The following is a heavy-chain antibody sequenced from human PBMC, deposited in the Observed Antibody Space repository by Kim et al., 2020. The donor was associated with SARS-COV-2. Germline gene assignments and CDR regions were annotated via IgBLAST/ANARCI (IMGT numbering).Heavy chain of an antibody. Sequence: GESLKISCQTSGYNFTSFWIIWVRQMPGKGLEWMGRIDPTDSYTNYSPSFQGHVTISVDRSTTTAYLHWSSLRASYTAIYYCARRHLPESQYYYYGMDVWGQGTTLTVSS. J-gene: IGHJ6*02. CDR2: IDPTDSYT. CDR1: GYNFTSFW. CDR3: ARRHLPESQYYYYGMDV. V-gene: IGHV5-10-1*01.